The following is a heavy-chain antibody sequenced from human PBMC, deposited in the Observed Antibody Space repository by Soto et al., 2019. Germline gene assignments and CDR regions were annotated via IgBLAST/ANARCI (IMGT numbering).Heavy chain of an antibody. V-gene: IGHV1-18*01. J-gene: IGHJ5*02. Sequence: QVQLVQSGAEVKKPGASVKVSCKASGYTFTSYGISWVRQAPGQGLEWMGWISAYNGNTNYAQKLQGRVTMTTDTSTSTAYMELSRLRSDDTAGYYCALSYSSGSNHNWFDPWGQGTLVTVSS. CDR2: ISAYNGNT. CDR3: ALSYSSGSNHNWFDP. CDR1: GYTFTSYG. D-gene: IGHD6-19*01.